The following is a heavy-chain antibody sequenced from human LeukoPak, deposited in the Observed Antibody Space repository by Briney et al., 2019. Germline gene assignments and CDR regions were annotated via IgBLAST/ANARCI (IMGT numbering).Heavy chain of an antibody. CDR2: ISSDGRAK. V-gene: IGHV3-30*18. CDR1: GFTFSSFG. J-gene: IGHJ4*02. Sequence: SGRSLRLSCAASGFTFSSFGMNWVRQAPGKGLEWVAVISSDGRAKYYADSVKGRFTISRDNSKKTVYLQMNSLGEDDTAVYYCAKDRDLSDSSTYSVHWGQGTLVTVSS. CDR3: AKDRDLSDSSTYSVH. D-gene: IGHD3-22*01.